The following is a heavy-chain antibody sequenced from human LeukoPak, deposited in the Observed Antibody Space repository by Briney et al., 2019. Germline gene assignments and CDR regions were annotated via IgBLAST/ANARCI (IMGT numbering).Heavy chain of an antibody. V-gene: IGHV1-2*02. Sequence: GASVKVSCKASGYTFTDYYIHWVRQAPGQGLEWMGWINPNSGGTKSAPKFQGRVTMTRDASITTAYMELSRLRSDDTAMYFCARTPTYSYYFVYWGQGTLVTVSS. CDR1: GYTFTDYY. J-gene: IGHJ4*02. CDR3: ARTPTYSYYFVY. D-gene: IGHD2-21*01. CDR2: INPNSGGT.